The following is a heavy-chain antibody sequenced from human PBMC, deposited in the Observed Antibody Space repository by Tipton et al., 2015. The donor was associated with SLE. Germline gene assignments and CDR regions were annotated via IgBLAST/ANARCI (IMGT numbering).Heavy chain of an antibody. CDR2: ISSSSSTI. D-gene: IGHD6-19*01. J-gene: IGHJ1*01. Sequence: GSLRLSCAASGFTFSSYSMNWVRQAPGKGLEWVSSISSSSSTIYYADSVKGRFTISRDNAKNSLYLQMNSLRAEDTAVYYCARDRAVAGPRAEYFQHWGQGTLVTVSS. V-gene: IGHV3-48*01. CDR3: ARDRAVAGPRAEYFQH. CDR1: GFTFSSYS.